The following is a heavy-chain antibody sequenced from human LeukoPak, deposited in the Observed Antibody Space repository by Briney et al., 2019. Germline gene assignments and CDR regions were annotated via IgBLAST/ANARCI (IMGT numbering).Heavy chain of an antibody. CDR1: GFTFSSYA. CDR2: ISYDGSNK. CDR3: AKDQSAAPVGY. Sequence: GGSLRLSCAASGFTFSSYAMHWVRQAPGKGLEWVAVISYDGSNKYYADSVKGRFTISRDNSKNTLYLQMNSLRAEDTAVYYCAKDQSAAPVGYWGQGTLVTVSS. J-gene: IGHJ4*02. D-gene: IGHD6-25*01. V-gene: IGHV3-30*04.